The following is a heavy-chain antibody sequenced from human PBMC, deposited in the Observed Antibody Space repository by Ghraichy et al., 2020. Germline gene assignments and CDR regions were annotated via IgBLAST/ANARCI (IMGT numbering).Heavy chain of an antibody. CDR3: ARARYSSGWYLYYFDY. J-gene: IGHJ4*02. D-gene: IGHD6-19*01. CDR1: GGSFSGYY. V-gene: IGHV4-34*01. CDR2: INHSGST. Sequence: SETLSLTCAVYGGSFSGYYWSGIRQPPGKGLEWIGEINHSGSTNYNPSLKSRVTISVDTSKNQFSLKLSSVTAADTAVYYCARARYSSGWYLYYFDYWGQGTLVTVSS.